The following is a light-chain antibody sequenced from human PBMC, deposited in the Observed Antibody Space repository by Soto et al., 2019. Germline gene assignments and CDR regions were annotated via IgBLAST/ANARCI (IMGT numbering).Light chain of an antibody. CDR3: QQYGSTPLYT. Sequence: EIVLTQSPGTLSLSPGERATLSCRASQSVSSSYLACYQQKPGQAPRLLIYGASSRATGIPDRFSGSGSGTDFTLTISRLESEDFAVYYCQQYGSTPLYTFGQGTKLEIK. CDR1: QSVSSSY. CDR2: GAS. V-gene: IGKV3-20*01. J-gene: IGKJ2*01.